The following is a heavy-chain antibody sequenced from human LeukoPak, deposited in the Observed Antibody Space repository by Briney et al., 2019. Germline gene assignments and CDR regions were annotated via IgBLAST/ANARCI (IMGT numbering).Heavy chain of an antibody. Sequence: SETLSLTCTVSGGSISSYYWSWIRQPPGKGLEWIGYIYYSGSTNYNPSLKSRVTISVDTSKNQFSLKLSSVTAADTAVYYCASRAHGGSYFQWGQGTLVTVSS. CDR2: IYYSGST. CDR3: ASRAHGGSYFQ. CDR1: GGSISSYY. V-gene: IGHV4-59*08. J-gene: IGHJ4*02. D-gene: IGHD1-26*01.